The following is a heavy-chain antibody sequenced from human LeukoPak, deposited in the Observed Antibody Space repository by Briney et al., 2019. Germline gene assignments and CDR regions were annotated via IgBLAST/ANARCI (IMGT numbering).Heavy chain of an antibody. D-gene: IGHD2-15*01. CDR2: ISGSGGST. V-gene: IGHV3-23*01. CDR1: GFTFSRNS. J-gene: IGHJ4*02. CDR3: AKDSPIVVVVAAHDY. Sequence: GGSLRLFCAASGFTFSRNSMNWVRQAPGKGLEWVSAISGSGGSTYYADSVKGRFTISRDNSKNTLYLQMNSLRAEDTAVYYCAKDSPIVVVVAAHDYWGQGTLVTVSS.